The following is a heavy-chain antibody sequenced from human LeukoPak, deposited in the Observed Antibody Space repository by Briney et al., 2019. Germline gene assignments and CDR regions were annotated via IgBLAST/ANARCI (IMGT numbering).Heavy chain of an antibody. CDR3: ARDNVFVPMDV. CDR1: GYSISSGYA. Sequence: SETLSLTCSVSGYSISSGYAWGWIRQTPGKGLEYIGSIHFSGVTYYNPSLKSRITLSVDLSKNQFSLRLSSVTAADTAVYFCARDNVFVPMDVWGRGITVTVSS. D-gene: IGHD3-16*02. V-gene: IGHV4-38-2*02. J-gene: IGHJ6*03. CDR2: IHFSGVT.